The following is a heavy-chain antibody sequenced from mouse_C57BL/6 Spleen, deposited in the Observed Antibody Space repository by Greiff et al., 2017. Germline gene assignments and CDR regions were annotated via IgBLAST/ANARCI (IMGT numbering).Heavy chain of an antibody. CDR1: GFTFSDYG. CDR2: ISSGSSTI. V-gene: IGHV5-17*01. J-gene: IGHJ2*01. CDR3: ARLNWDGYYFDY. D-gene: IGHD4-1*01. Sequence: EVQGVESGGGLVKPGGSLKLSCAASGFTFSDYGMHWVRQAPEKGLEWVAYISSGSSTIYYADTVKGRFTISRDNAKNTLFLQMTSLRAVDTPMYYWARLNWDGYYFDYWGQGTTLTVSS.